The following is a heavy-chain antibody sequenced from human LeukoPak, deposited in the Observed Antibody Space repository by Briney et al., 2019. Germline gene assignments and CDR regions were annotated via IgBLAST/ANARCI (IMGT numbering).Heavy chain of an antibody. V-gene: IGHV3-21*04. CDR3: ANSGSSSGYSAYYFDY. Sequence: GGSLRLSCAASGFTFSSYRMNWVRQAPGKGLEWVSSISSSSSYIYYADSVKGRFTISRDNSKNTLYLQMNSLRAEDTAVYYCANSGSSSGYSAYYFDYWGQGTLVTVSS. J-gene: IGHJ4*02. CDR1: GFTFSSYR. D-gene: IGHD3-22*01. CDR2: ISSSSSYI.